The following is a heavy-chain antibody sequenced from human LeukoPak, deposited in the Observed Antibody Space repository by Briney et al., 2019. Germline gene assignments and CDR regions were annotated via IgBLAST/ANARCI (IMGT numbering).Heavy chain of an antibody. CDR3: ARTRGFDY. Sequence: GGSLRLSCAASGFTFSSYGMHWVRQAPGKGLEWVAFIRYDGSNKYYADSVKGRFTISRDNAKNSLYLQMNSLRAEDTAVYYCARTRGFDYWGQGTLVTVSS. J-gene: IGHJ4*02. CDR1: GFTFSSYG. D-gene: IGHD1-14*01. CDR2: IRYDGSNK. V-gene: IGHV3-30*02.